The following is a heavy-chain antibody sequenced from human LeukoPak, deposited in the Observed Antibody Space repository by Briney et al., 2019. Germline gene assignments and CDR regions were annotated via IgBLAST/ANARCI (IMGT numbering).Heavy chain of an antibody. CDR2: IIPIFGTA. V-gene: IGHV1-69*05. J-gene: IGHJ5*02. D-gene: IGHD3-3*01. CDR3: ARAQIIYYDFWSGYYYNNWFDP. CDR1: GGTFSSYA. Sequence: SVKVSCKASGGTFSSYAISWVRQAPGQGLEWMGRIIPIFGTANYAQKFQGRVTITTDESTSTAYMELSSLRSEDTAVYYCARAQIIYYDFWSGYYYNNWFDPWGQRTLVTVSS.